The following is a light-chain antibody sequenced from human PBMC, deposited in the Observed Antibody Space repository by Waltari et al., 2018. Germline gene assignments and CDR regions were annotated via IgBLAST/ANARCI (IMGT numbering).Light chain of an antibody. Sequence: QSALTQPASVSGSPGKSITIPCTGTSSDVGSDNLVSWYKQHPGKAPRLTISEGSKRPSGVSNRFSGSKSVNTASLTISGLQAEDEADYYCCSYAGSSRVFGGGTKLTVL. CDR3: CSYAGSSRV. CDR1: SSDVGSDNL. V-gene: IGLV2-23*01. CDR2: EGS. J-gene: IGLJ3*02.